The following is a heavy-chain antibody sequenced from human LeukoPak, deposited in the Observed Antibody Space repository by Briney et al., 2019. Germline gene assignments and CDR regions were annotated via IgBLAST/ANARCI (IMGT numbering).Heavy chain of an antibody. CDR3: AKSPAGYSGYDYFDY. CDR1: RFTFNTFA. J-gene: IGHJ4*02. CDR2: ISGSGGST. D-gene: IGHD5-12*01. Sequence: GGSLRLSCAASRFTFNTFAMNWVRQAPGKGLEWVSAISGSGGSTYYADSVKGRFTISRDNSKNTLYLQMNSLRAEDTAVYYCAKSPAGYSGYDYFDYWGQGTLVTVSS. V-gene: IGHV3-23*01.